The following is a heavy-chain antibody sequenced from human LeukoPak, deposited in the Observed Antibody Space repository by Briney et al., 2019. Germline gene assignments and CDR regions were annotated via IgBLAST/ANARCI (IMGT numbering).Heavy chain of an antibody. CDR1: GGSFSGYY. D-gene: IGHD1-20*01. V-gene: IGHV4-34*01. J-gene: IGHJ5*02. Sequence: SETLSLTCAVYGGSFSGYYWSWIRQPPGKGLEWIGEINHSGGTNYNPSLKSRVTISVDTSKNQFSLKLSSVTAADTAVYYCARTVVTGSRGNWFDPWGQGTLVTVSS. CDR3: ARTVVTGSRGNWFDP. CDR2: INHSGGT.